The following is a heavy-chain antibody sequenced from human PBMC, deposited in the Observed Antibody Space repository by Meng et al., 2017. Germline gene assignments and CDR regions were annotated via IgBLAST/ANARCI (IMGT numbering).Heavy chain of an antibody. Sequence: SVKFSCKASGGTFSSYAISWVRQAPGQGLEWMGGIIPIFGTANYAQKFQGRVTITTDESTSTAYMELSSLRSEDTAVYYCARGYYDSSGYLGCWGQGTLVTVSS. D-gene: IGHD3-22*01. V-gene: IGHV1-69*05. CDR3: ARGYYDSSGYLGC. J-gene: IGHJ4*02. CDR2: IIPIFGTA. CDR1: GGTFSSYA.